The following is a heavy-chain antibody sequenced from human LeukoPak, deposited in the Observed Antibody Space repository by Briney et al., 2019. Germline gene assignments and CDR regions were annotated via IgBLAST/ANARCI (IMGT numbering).Heavy chain of an antibody. Sequence: GGSLRLSCAASGFTSSDYYMSWIRQAPGKGLEWVSYISSSGSTIYYADSVKGRFTISRDNAKNSLYLQMNSLRAEDTAVYYCARQRGYSYGFEDPKHFDYWGQGTLVTVSS. D-gene: IGHD5-18*01. CDR2: ISSSGSTI. CDR1: GFTSSDYY. CDR3: ARQRGYSYGFEDPKHFDY. J-gene: IGHJ4*02. V-gene: IGHV3-11*01.